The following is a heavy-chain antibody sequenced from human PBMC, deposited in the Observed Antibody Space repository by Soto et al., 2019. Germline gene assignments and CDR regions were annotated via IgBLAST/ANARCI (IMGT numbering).Heavy chain of an antibody. CDR1: GFTFSSYG. CDR2: ISYDGSNK. D-gene: IGHD2-2*01. V-gene: IGHV3-30*18. J-gene: IGHJ6*02. Sequence: QVQLVESGGGVVQPGRSLRLSCAASGFTFSSYGMHWVRQAPGKGLEWVAVISYDGSNKYYADSVKGRFTISRDNSKNTLYLKMNSLRAEDTAVYYCAKDYGEGCSSTSCYAHYYGMDVWGQGTTVTVSS. CDR3: AKDYGEGCSSTSCYAHYYGMDV.